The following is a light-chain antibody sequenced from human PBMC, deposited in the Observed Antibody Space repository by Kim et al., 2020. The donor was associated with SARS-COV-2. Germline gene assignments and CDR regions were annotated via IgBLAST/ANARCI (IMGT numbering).Light chain of an antibody. V-gene: IGLV2-14*01. J-gene: IGLJ1*01. Sequence: QSALTQPAYVSGSLGQSITISCTGPRNDGGGYNFVFWYQLKPGKAPKLIIYGVTKRPSGVSSRFSGSKSGNTASLTISGLLPEDEADYYCSSYTFNTKGVFGTVTKVTVL. CDR2: GVT. CDR3: SSYTFNTKGV. CDR1: RNDGGGYNF.